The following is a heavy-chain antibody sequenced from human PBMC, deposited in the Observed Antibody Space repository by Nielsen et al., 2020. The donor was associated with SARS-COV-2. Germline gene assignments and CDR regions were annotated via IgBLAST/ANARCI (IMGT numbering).Heavy chain of an antibody. CDR3: VKPSGFYVVSLPGANRNFV. Sequence: GESLKISCAASGFIFGDYYMSWVRQAPGKGLEYVAVISKDDDMRHYVDSVKDRFTISRDNSKSTLYLQMDSLRSDDTAVYFCVKPSGFYVVSLPGANRNFVWGQGTLVTVSS. D-gene: IGHD3-3*01. J-gene: IGHJ3*01. CDR1: GFIFGDYY. V-gene: IGHV3-64D*08. CDR2: ISKDDDMR.